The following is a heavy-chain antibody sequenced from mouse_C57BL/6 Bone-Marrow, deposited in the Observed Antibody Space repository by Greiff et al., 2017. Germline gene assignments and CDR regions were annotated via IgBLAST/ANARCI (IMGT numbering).Heavy chain of an antibody. CDR2: IDPEDGET. Sequence: EVQLQQSGAELVKPGASVKLSCTASGFNFKDYYIHWVKQRTEQGLEWIGRIDPEDGETKYAPKFQDKATITADTSSNTAYLQLSSLTSEDTAVYYCTRSHNYYGTNYWGQGTTLTVSS. D-gene: IGHD1-1*01. V-gene: IGHV14-2*01. J-gene: IGHJ2*01. CDR1: GFNFKDYY. CDR3: TRSHNYYGTNY.